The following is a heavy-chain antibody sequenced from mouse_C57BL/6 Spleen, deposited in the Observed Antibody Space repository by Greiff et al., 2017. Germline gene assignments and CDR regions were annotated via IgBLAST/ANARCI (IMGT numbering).Heavy chain of an antibody. Sequence: VQLQQPGAELVKPGASVQMSCKASGYNFNRYWNTRVKPRPGQGLEWVGDIYPGSGMTNFNEKFQGKATLTVDPPSSTAYMQLSSLTSEDSAVYYCARSQAYYAMDYWGQGTSVTVSS. CDR3: ARSQAYYAMDY. CDR1: GYNFNRYW. J-gene: IGHJ4*01. CDR2: IYPGSGMT. V-gene: IGHV1-55*01. D-gene: IGHD3-2*02.